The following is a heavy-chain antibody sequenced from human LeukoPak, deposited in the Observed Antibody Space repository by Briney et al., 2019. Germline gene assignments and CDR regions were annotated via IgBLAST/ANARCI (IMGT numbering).Heavy chain of an antibody. CDR1: GGTFSSYA. V-gene: IGHV1-69*05. D-gene: IGHD6-13*01. J-gene: IGHJ4*02. CDR2: IIPIFGTA. Sequence: SVKVSCKASGGTFSSYAISWVRQAPGQGLEWMGGIIPIFGTANYAQKFQGRVTITTDESTSTAYMEPSSLRSEDTAVYYCARDSVNLGIAAAGNDYWGQGTLVTVSS. CDR3: ARDSVNLGIAAAGNDY.